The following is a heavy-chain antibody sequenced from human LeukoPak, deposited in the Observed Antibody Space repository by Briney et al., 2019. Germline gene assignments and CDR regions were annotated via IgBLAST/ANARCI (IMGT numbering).Heavy chain of an antibody. CDR1: GGSISSGGYY. V-gene: IGHV4-31*03. D-gene: IGHD3-22*01. J-gene: IGHJ3*02. Sequence: SETLSLTCTVSGGSISSGGYYWSWIRQHPGKGLEWIGYIYYSGSTYYNPSLKSRVTISVDTSKNQFSLKLSSVTAADTAVYYCARADRDTMIVPDAFDIWGQGTMVTVSS. CDR3: ARADRDTMIVPDAFDI. CDR2: IYYSGST.